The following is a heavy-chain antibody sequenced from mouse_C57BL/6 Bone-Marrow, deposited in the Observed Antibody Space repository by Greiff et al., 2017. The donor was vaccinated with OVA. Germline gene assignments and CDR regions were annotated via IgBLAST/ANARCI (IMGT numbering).Heavy chain of an antibody. CDR2: IHPNSGST. Sequence: VQLQQSGAELVKPGASVKLSCKASGYTFTSYWMHWVKQRPGQGLEWIGMIHPNSGSTNYNEKFKSKATLTVDKSSSTAYMQLSSLTSEDSAVYYCARGGLLWLRRGYWYFDVWGTGTTVTVSS. J-gene: IGHJ1*03. CDR3: ARGGLLWLRRGYWYFDV. V-gene: IGHV1-64*01. D-gene: IGHD2-2*01. CDR1: GYTFTSYW.